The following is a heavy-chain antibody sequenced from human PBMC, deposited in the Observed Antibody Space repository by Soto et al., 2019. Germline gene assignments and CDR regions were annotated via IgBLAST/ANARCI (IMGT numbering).Heavy chain of an antibody. CDR3: ARGGGYNTAFDY. CDR1: GGSISSGGYY. J-gene: IGHJ4*02. CDR2: IYYSGST. D-gene: IGHD5-12*01. V-gene: IGHV4-31*03. Sequence: QVQLQESGPGLVKPPQTLSLTCTVSGGSISSGGYYWSWIRQHPGKGLEWIGYIYYSGSTYYKPSLKSRVTISVDTSKNQFSLKLSSVTAADTAVYYWARGGGYNTAFDYWGQGTLVTVSS.